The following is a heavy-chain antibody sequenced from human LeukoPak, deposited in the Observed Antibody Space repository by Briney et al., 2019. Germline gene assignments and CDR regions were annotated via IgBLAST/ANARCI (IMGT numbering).Heavy chain of an antibody. D-gene: IGHD3-22*01. CDR3: ARQRAYYYDSSGYGVDY. Sequence: GGSLRLSCAASGFTFDDYGMSWVRQAPGKGLVWVSRINSDGSSTSYADSVKGRFTISRDNAKNTLYLQMNSLRAEDTAVYYCARQRAYYYDSSGYGVDYWGQGTLVTVSS. CDR2: INSDGSST. J-gene: IGHJ4*02. V-gene: IGHV3-74*01. CDR1: GFTFDDYG.